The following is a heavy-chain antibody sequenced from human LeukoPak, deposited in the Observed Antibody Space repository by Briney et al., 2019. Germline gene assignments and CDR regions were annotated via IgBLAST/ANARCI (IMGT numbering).Heavy chain of an antibody. D-gene: IGHD4-17*01. CDR2: ISYDGSNK. CDR3: AKDRGHGDYERFDYYYGMDV. V-gene: IGHV3-30*18. CDR1: GFTFSSYG. Sequence: GGSLRLSCAASGFTFSSYGMHWVRQAPGKGLEWVAVISYDGSNKYYADSVKGRFTISRDNSKNTLYLQMNSLRAEDTAVYYCAKDRGHGDYERFDYYYGMDVWGQGTTVTVSS. J-gene: IGHJ6*02.